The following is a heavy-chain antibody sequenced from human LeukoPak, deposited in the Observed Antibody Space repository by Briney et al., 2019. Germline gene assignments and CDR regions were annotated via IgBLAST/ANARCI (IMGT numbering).Heavy chain of an antibody. J-gene: IGHJ4*02. CDR1: GFTFSSYG. Sequence: PGGSPRLSCAASGFTFSSYGMHWVRQAPGKGLEWVAVIWYDGSNKYYADSVKGRFTISRDNSKNTLYLQMNSLRAEDTAVYYCAKDLVKAAADTDYWGQGTLVTVSS. CDR2: IWYDGSNK. V-gene: IGHV3-33*06. D-gene: IGHD6-13*01. CDR3: AKDLVKAAADTDY.